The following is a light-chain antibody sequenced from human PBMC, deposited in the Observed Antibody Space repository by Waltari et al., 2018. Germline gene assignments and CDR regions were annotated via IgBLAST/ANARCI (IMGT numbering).Light chain of an antibody. Sequence: EIVLTQSPAIVSSSPGERATLSCRASQSIRSYLPWDQQKPGQAPRLLIYDASNSPPDIPARFSGSGSGTDFTLTISSLEPEDSAVYYCQHRANWPLTFGGGTTVEIK. CDR3: QHRANWPLT. CDR1: QSIRSY. J-gene: IGKJ4*01. V-gene: IGKV3-11*01. CDR2: DAS.